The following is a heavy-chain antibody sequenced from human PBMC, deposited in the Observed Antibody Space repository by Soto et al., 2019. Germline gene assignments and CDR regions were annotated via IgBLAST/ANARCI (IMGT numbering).Heavy chain of an antibody. CDR3: ARRPMVGPVAENAFDI. Sequence: SETLSLTCSVSGGSISSSSYYWNLIRQSPGKGLEWIGSVYYSGTTYYNPSLKRRVTISVDTYNQFSLKLSSVTAADTAYYFCARRPMVGPVAENAFDIWGQGTRVTVSS. V-gene: IGHV4-39*01. J-gene: IGHJ3*02. D-gene: IGHD6-19*01. CDR1: GGSISSSSYY. CDR2: VYYSGTT.